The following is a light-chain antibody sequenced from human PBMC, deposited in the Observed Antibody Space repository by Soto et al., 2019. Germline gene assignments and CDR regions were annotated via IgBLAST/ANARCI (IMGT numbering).Light chain of an antibody. J-gene: IGKJ4*01. Sequence: EIVLTQSPATLSLSPGERATLFCRASQSVSSYFAWYQQKPGQAPRLLIYDASNRATGIPDRFSGSGSGTDFTLTISSLEPEDFAVYYCQQRSNWPLTFGGGTRVEIK. CDR1: QSVSSY. CDR2: DAS. V-gene: IGKV3-11*01. CDR3: QQRSNWPLT.